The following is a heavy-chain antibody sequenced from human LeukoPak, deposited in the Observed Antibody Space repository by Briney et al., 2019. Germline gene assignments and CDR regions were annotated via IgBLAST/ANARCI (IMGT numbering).Heavy chain of an antibody. V-gene: IGHV1-18*01. CDR3: ARDLGIGVDY. J-gene: IGHJ4*02. CDR1: GYTFTSYY. CDR2: ISAYNGNT. D-gene: IGHD2-21*01. Sequence: ASVKVSCKTSGYTFTSYYISWVRQAPGQGLEWMAWISAYNGNTKYAQKFQGRVTMTTDTSTSTAYMELRSLRSDDTAVYYCARDLGIGVDYWGQGTLVTVSS.